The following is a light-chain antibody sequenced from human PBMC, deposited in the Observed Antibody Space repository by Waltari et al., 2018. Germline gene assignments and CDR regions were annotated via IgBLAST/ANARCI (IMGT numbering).Light chain of an antibody. V-gene: IGKV1-12*01. CDR3: QQANSFPT. J-gene: IGKJ3*01. Sequence: DNQMTQSPSSVSASVGDRVTISCRASQYIGTWLAWYQQRPGKAPKLLIYGASVLQSGVPSRFSGSGSGTDFTLTINSLQPEDFATYYCQQANSFPTFGPGTKVDVK. CDR2: GAS. CDR1: QYIGTW.